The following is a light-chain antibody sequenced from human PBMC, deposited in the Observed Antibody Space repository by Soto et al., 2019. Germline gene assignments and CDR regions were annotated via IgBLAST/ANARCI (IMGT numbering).Light chain of an antibody. CDR1: QSISSF. V-gene: IGKV1-33*01. CDR2: DAS. J-gene: IGKJ5*01. CDR3: QQYENLPIT. Sequence: DIQMTQSPSSLSASVGDRVTITCRASQSISSFLNWYQQKPGKAPKLLIYDASNLETGVPSKFSGSGSGTDFTFTISSLQPEDIATYYCQQYENLPITFGQGTRLEIK.